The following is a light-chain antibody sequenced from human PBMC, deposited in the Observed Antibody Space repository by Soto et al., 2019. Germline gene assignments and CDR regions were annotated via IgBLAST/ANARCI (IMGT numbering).Light chain of an antibody. CDR1: QTISSNN. CDR2: GTS. V-gene: IGKV3-20*01. CDR3: QQYGSWT. Sequence: EIVLTQSPGTLSVSPGERATLSCRASQTISSNNLAWYQQKPGQAPSLLIYGTSSRATGIPDRFSGSGSGTDFTLTISRLEPEDSAIYYCQQYGSWTFGQGTKVETK. J-gene: IGKJ1*01.